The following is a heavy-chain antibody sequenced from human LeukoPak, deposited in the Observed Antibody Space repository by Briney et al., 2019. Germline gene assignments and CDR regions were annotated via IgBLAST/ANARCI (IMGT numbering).Heavy chain of an antibody. CDR1: GGSISSGGYS. D-gene: IGHD5-18*01. J-gene: IGHJ4*02. Sequence: SQTLSLTCAVSGGSISSGGYSWSWIRQPPGKGLEWIGYIYHSGSTYYNPSLKSRVTISVDTSKNQFSLKLSSVTAADTAVYYCARGYGAYWGQGTLVTVSS. CDR2: IYHSGST. CDR3: ARGYGAY. V-gene: IGHV4-30-2*01.